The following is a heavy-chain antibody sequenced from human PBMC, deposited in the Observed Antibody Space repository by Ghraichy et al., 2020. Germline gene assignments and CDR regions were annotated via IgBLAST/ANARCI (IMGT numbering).Heavy chain of an antibody. V-gene: IGHV3-7*01. CDR3: ARDPYGDYKYGGTDY. D-gene: IGHD4-17*01. CDR1: GFTFSRHW. CDR2: IKSDGSDI. J-gene: IGHJ4*02. Sequence: VGSLRLSCAASGFTFSRHWMSWVRQAPGKGLEWVASIKSDGSDIFYVDSVKGRFTISRDNAKNSVSLEMNSLRVEDTAVYYCARDPYGDYKYGGTDYWGQGTLGGVSS.